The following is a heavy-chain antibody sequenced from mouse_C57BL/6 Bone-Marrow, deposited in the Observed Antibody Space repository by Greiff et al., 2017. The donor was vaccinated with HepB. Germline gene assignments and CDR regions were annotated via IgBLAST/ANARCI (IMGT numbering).Heavy chain of an antibody. J-gene: IGHJ2*01. V-gene: IGHV2-5*01. CDR1: GFSLTSYG. CDR2: IWRGGST. D-gene: IGHD2-3*01. Sequence: VQLQQSGPGLVQPSQSLSITCTVSGFSLTSYGVHWVRQSPGKGLEWLGVIWRGGSTDYNAAFMSRLSITKDNSKSQVFFKMNSLQADDTAIYYCAKNLIYDGYHYFDYWGQGTTLTVSS. CDR3: AKNLIYDGYHYFDY.